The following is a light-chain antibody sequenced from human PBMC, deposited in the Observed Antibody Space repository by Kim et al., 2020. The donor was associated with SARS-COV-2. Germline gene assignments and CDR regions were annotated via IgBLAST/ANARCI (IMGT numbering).Light chain of an antibody. CDR2: GKN. J-gene: IGLJ2*01. V-gene: IGLV3-19*01. CDR1: SRRSYY. Sequence: ALGQTVRMTCRGGSRRSYYARWYQQKPGQAPVLVIYGKNNRPSGIPDRFSGSSSGNTASLTITGAQAEDEADYYCSPRDSSGNHVVFGGGTQLTVL. CDR3: SPRDSSGNHVV.